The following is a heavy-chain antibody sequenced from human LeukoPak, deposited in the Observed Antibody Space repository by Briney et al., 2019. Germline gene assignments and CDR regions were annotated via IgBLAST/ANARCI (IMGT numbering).Heavy chain of an antibody. V-gene: IGHV3-23*01. CDR1: GFTFSSYA. D-gene: IGHD3-10*01. CDR3: AKVLYGSDPLDAFDI. Sequence: GGSLRLSCAASGFTFSSYAMSWVRQAPGKGQEWVSAISGSGGSTYYADPVKGRFTISRDNSKNTLYLQMNSLRAEDTAVYYCAKVLYGSDPLDAFDIWGQGTMVTVSS. J-gene: IGHJ3*02. CDR2: ISGSGGST.